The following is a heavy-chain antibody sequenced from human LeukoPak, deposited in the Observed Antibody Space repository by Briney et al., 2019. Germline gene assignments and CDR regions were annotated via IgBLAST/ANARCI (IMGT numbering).Heavy chain of an antibody. V-gene: IGHV4-39*07. J-gene: IGHJ3*02. CDR2: IYYSGST. CDR3: ARVAIAVAATGIDI. CDR1: GASISSSDFY. Sequence: SETLSLTCTVSGASISSSDFYWGWIRQPPGKRLEWIGSIYYSGSTYYNPSLKRRVTVSLVMSKNQFSLNLSSMTAADTAVYYCARVAIAVAATGIDIWGQGTMVTVSS. D-gene: IGHD6-19*01.